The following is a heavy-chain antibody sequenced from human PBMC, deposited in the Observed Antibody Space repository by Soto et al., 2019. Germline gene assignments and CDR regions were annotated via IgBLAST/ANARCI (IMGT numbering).Heavy chain of an antibody. V-gene: IGHV5-51*01. Sequence: GESLKISCKASGYSFTSYWIGWVRQMPGEGLEWMGMIYPSDSDTRYSPSFQGQVSISADKSITTAYLQWRRLEASDTAVYYCARLEVGATYYYYGMDVWGQGTTVTVS. CDR3: ARLEVGATYYYYGMDV. CDR1: GYSFTSYW. D-gene: IGHD1-26*01. CDR2: IYPSDSDT. J-gene: IGHJ6*02.